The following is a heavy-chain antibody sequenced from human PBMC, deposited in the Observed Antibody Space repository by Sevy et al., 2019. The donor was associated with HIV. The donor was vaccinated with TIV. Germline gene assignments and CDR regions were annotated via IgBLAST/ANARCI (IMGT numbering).Heavy chain of an antibody. V-gene: IGHV6-1*01. CDR2: TYYRSKWYN. D-gene: IGHD6-19*01. J-gene: IGHJ5*02. CDR1: GDSVSSNGVA. CDR3: ARSSSAWDRANNFWFDP. Sequence: SQTLSLTCAISGDSVSSNGVAWNWIRQSPSRGLEWLGRTYYRSKWYNNYAVSVKGRININAETSKNQFSLQLNSVTPEDTAVYYCARSSSAWDRANNFWFDPWGQGTLVTVSS.